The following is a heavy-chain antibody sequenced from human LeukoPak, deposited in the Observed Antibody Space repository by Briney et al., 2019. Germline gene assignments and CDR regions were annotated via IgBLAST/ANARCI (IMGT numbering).Heavy chain of an antibody. Sequence: SETLSLTCAVYGGSFSGYHWSWIRQPPGKGLEWIGEINHSGSTNYNPSLKSRVTISVDTSKNQFSLKLSSVTAADTAVYCCARGGARITMIVVAMELDYWGQGILVTVSS. CDR2: INHSGST. D-gene: IGHD3-22*01. V-gene: IGHV4-34*01. CDR3: ARGGARITMIVVAMELDY. CDR1: GGSFSGYH. J-gene: IGHJ4*02.